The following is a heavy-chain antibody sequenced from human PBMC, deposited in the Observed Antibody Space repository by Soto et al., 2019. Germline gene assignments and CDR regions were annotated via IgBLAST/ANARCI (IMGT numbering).Heavy chain of an antibody. CDR3: ATSLNPVISYFQH. Sequence: SVKVSCKASGGTFSSYAISWVRQAPGQGLEWMGGIIPIFGTANYAQKFQGRVAITADESTSTAYMELSSLRSEDTAVYYCATSLNPVISYFQHWGQGTLVTVSS. CDR1: GGTFSSYA. CDR2: IIPIFGTA. D-gene: IGHD2-21*01. J-gene: IGHJ1*01. V-gene: IGHV1-69*13.